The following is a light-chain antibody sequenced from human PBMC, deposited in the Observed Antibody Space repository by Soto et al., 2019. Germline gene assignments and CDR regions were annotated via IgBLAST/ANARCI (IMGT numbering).Light chain of an antibody. CDR3: CSYGGTYTWL. J-gene: IGLJ3*02. CDR2: DVS. CDR1: SSDVGAYNF. Sequence: QSALTQPRSVSGSPGQSVTISCTGTSSDVGAYNFVSWYQHHPGKDPKLVIFDVSKRPSGAPDRFSGSKTGNTASLTISGLQAEDETDYYCCSYGGTYTWLFGGGTKVTVL. V-gene: IGLV2-11*01.